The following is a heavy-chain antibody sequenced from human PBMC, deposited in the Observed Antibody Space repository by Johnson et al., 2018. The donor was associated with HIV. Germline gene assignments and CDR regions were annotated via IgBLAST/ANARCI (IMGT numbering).Heavy chain of an antibody. CDR1: GFTVSSNY. CDR3: AKASTATMIVVVISAFDI. Sequence: VQLVESGGGLVQPGGSLRLSCAASGFTVSSNYMSWVRQATGKGLEWVSVIYSDGTTYYADSVKGRFTISRDNSKNTLYLQMNSLGAEDTAVYYCAKASTATMIVVVISAFDIWGQGTKVTVSS. J-gene: IGHJ3*02. D-gene: IGHD3-22*01. V-gene: IGHV3-66*01. CDR2: IYSDGTT.